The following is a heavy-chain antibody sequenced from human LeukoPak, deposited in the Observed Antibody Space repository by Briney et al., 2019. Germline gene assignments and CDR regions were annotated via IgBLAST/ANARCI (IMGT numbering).Heavy chain of an antibody. D-gene: IGHD1-1*01. J-gene: IGHJ4*02. CDR1: GFAFSSYG. Sequence: GGSLRLSCAASGFAFSSYGMSWVRRAPGKGLEWVSGISGRGDSTYYADSVKGRFTISRDNSKNTLYLQMNSLRAEDTAVYYCAKGKLDPFDYWGQGTLVTVSS. CDR2: ISGRGDST. V-gene: IGHV3-23*01. CDR3: AKGKLDPFDY.